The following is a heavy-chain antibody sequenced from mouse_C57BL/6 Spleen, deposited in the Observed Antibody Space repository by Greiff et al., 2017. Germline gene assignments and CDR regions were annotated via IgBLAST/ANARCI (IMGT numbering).Heavy chain of an antibody. D-gene: IGHD2-4*01. V-gene: IGHV1-55*01. Sequence: QVQLQQPGAELVKPGASVKMSCKASGYTFTRYWITWVKQRPGQGLEWIGDIYPGSGSTNYNEKFKSKATLTVDTSSSTAYMQLSSLTSEDSAVYYCARDDYDGWDFDVWGTGTTVTVSS. CDR1: GYTFTRYW. CDR3: ARDDYDGWDFDV. CDR2: IYPGSGST. J-gene: IGHJ1*03.